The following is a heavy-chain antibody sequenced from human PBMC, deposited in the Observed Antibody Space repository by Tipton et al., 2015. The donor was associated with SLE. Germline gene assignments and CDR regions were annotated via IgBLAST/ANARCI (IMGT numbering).Heavy chain of an antibody. Sequence: SLRLSCAASAFTFSSYGMHWVRQAPGKGLEWVAVVSYDGSNEYYVDSVKGRFTISRDNSKNTLYLQMNSLRAEDTAVYYCARTILGLIVVVPAAKEDAFDIWGQGTMVTVSS. D-gene: IGHD2-2*01. V-gene: IGHV3-30*03. CDR1: AFTFSSYG. CDR3: ARTILGLIVVVPAAKEDAFDI. J-gene: IGHJ3*02. CDR2: VSYDGSNE.